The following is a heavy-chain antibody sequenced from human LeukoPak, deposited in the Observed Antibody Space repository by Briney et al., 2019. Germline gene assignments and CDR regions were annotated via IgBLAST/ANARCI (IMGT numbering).Heavy chain of an antibody. V-gene: IGHV3-23*01. CDR3: AREAYGSGNYPFDL. CDR1: GFTFSSYG. CDR2: ISGSGGST. Sequence: GGTLRLSCAASGFTFSSYGMSWVRQAPGKGLEWVSAISGSGGSTYYADSVKGRFTISRDNSKNTLYLQMNSLRAEDTAVYYCAREAYGSGNYPFDLWGQGTLVTVSS. D-gene: IGHD3-10*01. J-gene: IGHJ4*02.